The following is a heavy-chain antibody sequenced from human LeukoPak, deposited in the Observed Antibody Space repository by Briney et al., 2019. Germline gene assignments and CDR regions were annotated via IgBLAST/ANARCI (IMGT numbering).Heavy chain of an antibody. CDR2: IKQDGREK. J-gene: IGHJ4*02. CDR3: ARGKIVLGAPPL. CDR1: GYTFSRYW. V-gene: IGHV3-7*05. Sequence: GGSLRLSCAACGYTFSRYWVKWVRQATGKGVQWVANIKQDGREKYYVDYVKGRFTNTRDNANISLYLQMNSLRAEDTAVYYCARGKIVLGAPPLWGQGTLVTVSS. D-gene: IGHD2-8*02.